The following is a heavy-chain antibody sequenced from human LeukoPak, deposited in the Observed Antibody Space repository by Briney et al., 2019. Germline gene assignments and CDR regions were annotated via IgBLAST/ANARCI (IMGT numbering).Heavy chain of an antibody. J-gene: IGHJ6*03. CDR1: GYTLTELS. CDR3: ARGDSDGYYYYMDV. CDR2: FDPEDGET. V-gene: IGHV1-24*01. Sequence: GASVKVSCKVSGYTLTELSIHWVRQAPGKGLEWMGGFDPEDGETIYAQKFQGRVTITADKSTSTAYMELSSLRSEDTAVYYCARGDSDGYYYYMDVWGKGTTVTVSS. D-gene: IGHD2-15*01.